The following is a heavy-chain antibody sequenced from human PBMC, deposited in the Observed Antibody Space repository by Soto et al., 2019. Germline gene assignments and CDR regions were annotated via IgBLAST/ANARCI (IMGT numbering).Heavy chain of an antibody. CDR3: ARVAEMGTVTKGYYYYMDV. CDR2: IIPILGVA. D-gene: IGHD4-17*01. V-gene: IGHV1-69*04. J-gene: IGHJ6*03. CDR1: GDTFSNHT. Sequence: QVQLVQPGAEVKKPGSSVKDSCKASGDTFSNHTIRWVRHAPGQGLAWMGRIIPILGVANYAQKFQGRVTITADISTSTAYMEPSSLRSADTAVYYCARVAEMGTVTKGYYYYMDVWGKGTTVTVSS.